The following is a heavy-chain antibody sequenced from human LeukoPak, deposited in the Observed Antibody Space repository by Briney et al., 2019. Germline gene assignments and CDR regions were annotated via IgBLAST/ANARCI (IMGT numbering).Heavy chain of an antibody. CDR1: GFTFSTYW. Sequence: GGSLRLSCAASGFTFSTYWMNWVRQAPGKGLEWVANIKQDGSEEYYVDSVKGRFTISRDNTKNSLYLQMTGLRAEDSAVYYCGRGGQVTTVTTFWGQGTLVTVSS. D-gene: IGHD4-17*01. CDR2: IKQDGSEE. V-gene: IGHV3-7*05. CDR3: GRGGQVTTVTTF. J-gene: IGHJ4*02.